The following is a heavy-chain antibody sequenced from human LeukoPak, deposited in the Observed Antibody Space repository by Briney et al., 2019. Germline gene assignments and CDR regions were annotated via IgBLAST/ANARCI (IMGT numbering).Heavy chain of an antibody. D-gene: IGHD1-1*01. CDR1: GFTFSSYA. J-gene: IGHJ3*01. Sequence: GSLRLSCAASGFTFSSYAMSWVRQAPGKGLEWVSAISGSGGSTYYADSVKGRFTISRDNAKNSLYLQMNSLRAEDTAVYYCARGTSAFDVWGQGTMVTVSS. V-gene: IGHV3-23*01. CDR2: ISGSGGST. CDR3: ARGTSAFDV.